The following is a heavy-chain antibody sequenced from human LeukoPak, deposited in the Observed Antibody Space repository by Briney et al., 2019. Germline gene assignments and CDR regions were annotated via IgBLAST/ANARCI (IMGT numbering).Heavy chain of an antibody. CDR3: VREVAAAGDY. D-gene: IGHD6-13*01. J-gene: IGHJ4*02. CDR2: INPSGGST. CDR1: EYTFTSYY. Sequence: ASVKVSCKASEYTFTSYYMHWVRQAPGQGLEWMGIINPSGGSTSYAQKFQGRVTMTRDKSTSTVYMELSSLRFEDTAVYYCVREVAAAGDYWGQGTLVTVSS. V-gene: IGHV1-46*01.